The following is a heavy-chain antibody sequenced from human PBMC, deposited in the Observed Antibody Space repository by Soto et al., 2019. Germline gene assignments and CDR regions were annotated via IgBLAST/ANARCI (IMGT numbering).Heavy chain of an antibody. CDR1: GGSISSGGYS. J-gene: IGHJ4*02. CDR3: ARVDGVLTGYYDFDY. D-gene: IGHD3-9*01. CDR2: IFYTGST. Sequence: QVQLQESGPGLVKPSQTLSLTCTVSGGSISSGGYSWSWIRQHPGKGQEWIGYIFYTGSTYYSPSLKSRVTISIDTSKNQFSLKLSSVTAADTAVYYCARVDGVLTGYYDFDYWGQGTLVSVSS. V-gene: IGHV4-31*03.